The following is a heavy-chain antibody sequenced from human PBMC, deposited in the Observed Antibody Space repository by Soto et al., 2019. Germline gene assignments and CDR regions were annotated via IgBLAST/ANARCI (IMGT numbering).Heavy chain of an antibody. CDR1: GGSISSYY. D-gene: IGHD3-16*02. J-gene: IGHJ4*02. Sequence: QVQLQESGPGLVKTSETLSLTCTVSGGSISSYYWSWIRQPAGKGLEWIGRIYTSGSTNYNPSLKSRVTMSVDTSKNQFSLKLSSVTAADTAVYYCASSPYDYVWGSYRPPHFDYWGQGTLVTVSS. CDR2: IYTSGST. V-gene: IGHV4-4*07. CDR3: ASSPYDYVWGSYRPPHFDY.